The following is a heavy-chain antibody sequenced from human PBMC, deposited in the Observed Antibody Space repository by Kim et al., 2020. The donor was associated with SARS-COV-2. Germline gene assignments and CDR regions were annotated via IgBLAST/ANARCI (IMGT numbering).Heavy chain of an antibody. CDR3: ARDHSGGSYFDY. J-gene: IGHJ4*02. V-gene: IGHV1-46*01. D-gene: IGHD3-10*01. Sequence: SYTQQCQGGLTMTRDTSTSTVYMELSSLRSDDTAVYYCARDHSGGSYFDYWGQGTLVTVSS.